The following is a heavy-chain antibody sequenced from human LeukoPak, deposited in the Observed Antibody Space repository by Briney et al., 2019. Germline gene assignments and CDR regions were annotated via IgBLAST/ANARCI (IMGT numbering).Heavy chain of an antibody. J-gene: IGHJ4*02. CDR2: ISGSGGST. CDR3: ARGEYRAAAGTLRDY. V-gene: IGHV3-23*01. Sequence: PGGSLRLSCAASGFTFSSYAKSWVRQAPGKGLEWVSAISGSGGSTYYADSVKGRFTISRDNSKNTLHLQMNSLRAEDTAVYYCARGEYRAAAGTLRDYWGQGTLVTVSS. D-gene: IGHD6-13*01. CDR1: GFTFSSYA.